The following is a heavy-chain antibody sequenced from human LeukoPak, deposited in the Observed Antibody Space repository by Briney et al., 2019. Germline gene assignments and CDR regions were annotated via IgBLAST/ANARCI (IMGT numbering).Heavy chain of an antibody. D-gene: IGHD2-15*01. J-gene: IGHJ4*02. CDR2: IWYDGSNK. V-gene: IGHV3-33*08. Sequence: GGSLRLSCTASGFTFSSYAMNWVRKAPGKGLEWVALIWYDGSNKYYADSVKGRFTISRDNSRNTLYLQMNSLRAEDTAVYYCARDRSGTFDYWGQGTLDPVSS. CDR1: GFTFSSYA. CDR3: ARDRSGTFDY.